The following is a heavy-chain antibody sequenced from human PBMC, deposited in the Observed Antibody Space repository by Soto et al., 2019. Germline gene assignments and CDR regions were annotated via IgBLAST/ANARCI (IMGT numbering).Heavy chain of an antibody. Sequence: ASVKVSCKASGYSFTGYYMHWVRQAPGQGLEWMGWINPNSGGTNYAQKFQGGVTMTRDTSISTAYMELSRLRSDDTALYYCARGSYCSGGTCYFDYWGQGTLVTVSS. D-gene: IGHD2-15*01. CDR2: INPNSGGT. CDR3: ARGSYCSGGTCYFDY. V-gene: IGHV1-2*02. J-gene: IGHJ4*02. CDR1: GYSFTGYY.